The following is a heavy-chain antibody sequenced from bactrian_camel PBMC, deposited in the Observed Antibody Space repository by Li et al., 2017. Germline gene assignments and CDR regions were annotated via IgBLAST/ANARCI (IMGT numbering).Heavy chain of an antibody. D-gene: IGHD2*01. J-gene: IGHJ6*01. Sequence: VQLVESGGDLVQPGGSVRLSCAASGFTFSSYWTYWVRQAPGKGLEWVSSIDSDGSSTDYAASVIGRFTVSRDDAKATVFLQMNSLKSEDTALYYCATPVGGNYSKCFASWGQGT. V-gene: IGHV3S1*01. CDR2: IDSDGSST. CDR3: ATPVGGNYSKCFAS. CDR1: GFTFSSYW.